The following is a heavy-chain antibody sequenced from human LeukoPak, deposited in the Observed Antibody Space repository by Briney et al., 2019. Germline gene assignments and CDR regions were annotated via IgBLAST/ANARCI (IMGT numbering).Heavy chain of an antibody. D-gene: IGHD2-2*01. Sequence: PGGSLSLSCAASGFTFSSYEMNWVRQAPGKALEWVSYISSSGSTIYYADSVKARFTISRDNATNSLYLQMNSLRAEDTALSYCARGGYFRVAVPAATWFDPWGQGTLVTVFS. J-gene: IGHJ5*02. CDR1: GFTFSSYE. V-gene: IGHV3-48*03. CDR2: ISSSGSTI. CDR3: ARGGYFRVAVPAATWFDP.